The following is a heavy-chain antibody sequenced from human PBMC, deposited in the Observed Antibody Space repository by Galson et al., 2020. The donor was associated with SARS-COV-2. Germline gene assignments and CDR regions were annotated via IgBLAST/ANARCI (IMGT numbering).Heavy chain of an antibody. V-gene: IGHV4-61*08. D-gene: IGHD2-15*01. J-gene: IGHJ5*02. CDR3: VRSRWIACSAIGRCQTAGLDH. Sequence: PSETLSLTCTASDDSVHRSDYYWNWVRQPSGKGLEWIGSIGNYNPSLKSRVTISVDTSKNQLLLKLMSVTAADTAVYYCVRSRWIACSAIGRCQTAGLDHWGQGALVTVSS. CDR2: IG. CDR1: DDSVHRSDYY.